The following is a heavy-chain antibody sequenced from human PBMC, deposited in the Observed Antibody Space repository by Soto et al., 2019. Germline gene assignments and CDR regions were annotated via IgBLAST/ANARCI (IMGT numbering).Heavy chain of an antibody. V-gene: IGHV3-13*01. CDR2: IGTADDT. CDR1: GFTFSSYD. Sequence: GGSLRLSCAASGFTFSSYDMHWVRQATGKGLEWVSAIGTADDTYYPGSVKGRFTISRENAKNSWYLQMNSLRAGDKAVYYCAREEISGLYSFDIWGQGTMVTVSS. J-gene: IGHJ3*02. D-gene: IGHD2-15*01. CDR3: AREEISGLYSFDI.